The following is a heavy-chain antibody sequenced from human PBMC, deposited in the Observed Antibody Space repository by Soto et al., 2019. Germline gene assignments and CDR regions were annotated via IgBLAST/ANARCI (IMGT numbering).Heavy chain of an antibody. Sequence: EVQLLESGGGLVQPGGSLRLSCAASEFTFSSNAMHWVRQAPGKGLEWVSGITGSGSTIFYADSVKGRFTISRDNFKNTLSLHMSSLRAEATAIYYCAKDFTAYLSSWFHLWGQGTLVTVSS. J-gene: IGHJ5*02. CDR1: EFTFSSNA. D-gene: IGHD6-13*01. CDR2: ITGSGSTI. CDR3: AKDFTAYLSSWFHL. V-gene: IGHV3-23*01.